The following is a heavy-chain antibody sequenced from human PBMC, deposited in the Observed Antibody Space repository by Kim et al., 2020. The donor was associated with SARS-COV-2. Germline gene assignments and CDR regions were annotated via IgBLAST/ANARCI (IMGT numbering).Heavy chain of an antibody. Sequence: SVKVSCKASGGTFSSYAISWVRQAPGQGLEWMGGIIPSFGTANYAQKFQGRVTITADESTSTAYMELSSLRSEDTAVYYCARVSGFEMATISLDFVYNYWSQRTLVTVSS. CDR2: IIPSFGTA. D-gene: IGHD5-12*01. J-gene: IGHJ4*02. CDR1: GGTFSSYA. CDR3: ARVSGFEMATISLDFVYNY. V-gene: IGHV1-69*13.